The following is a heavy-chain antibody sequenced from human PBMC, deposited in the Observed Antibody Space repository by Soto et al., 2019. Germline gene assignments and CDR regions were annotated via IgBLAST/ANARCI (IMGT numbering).Heavy chain of an antibody. V-gene: IGHV1-69*01. CDR3: ARVITVTPVGYYGMEV. Sequence: QVQLVQSGAEVKKPGSSVKVSCKASGGTFSNYAISWVRQAPGQGLEWMGGITPIFGTTTYAQRLQGRVTITADASSTTAHMELSSLRSEDTAVYYCARVITVTPVGYYGMEVWGQGTTVTVSS. D-gene: IGHD4-4*01. CDR2: ITPIFGTT. J-gene: IGHJ6*02. CDR1: GGTFSNYA.